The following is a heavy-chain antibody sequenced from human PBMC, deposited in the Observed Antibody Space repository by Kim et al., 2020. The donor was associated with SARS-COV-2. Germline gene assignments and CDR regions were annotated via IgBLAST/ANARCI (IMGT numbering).Heavy chain of an antibody. V-gene: IGHV3-72*01. Sequence: GGSLRLSCAASGFTFSDHYMDWVRQAPGKGLEWVGLTTDKADSYTTQYAASVKGRFTISRDDSKNSLYLQMNSLKTEDTAVYYCARVGYGDSATFDYWGQGTLVIVSS. CDR3: ARVGYGDSATFDY. CDR1: GFTFSDHY. D-gene: IGHD4-17*01. CDR2: TTDKADSYTT. J-gene: IGHJ4*02.